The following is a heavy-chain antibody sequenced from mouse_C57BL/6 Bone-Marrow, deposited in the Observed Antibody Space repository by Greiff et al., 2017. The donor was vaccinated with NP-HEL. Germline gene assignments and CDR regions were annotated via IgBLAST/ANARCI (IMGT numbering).Heavy chain of an antibody. CDR2: IYPGDGDT. CDR3: ARSGDWYFDV. V-gene: IGHV1-82*01. Sequence: VQLQQSGPELVKPGASVKISCKASGYAFSSSWMNWVKQRPGKGLEWIGRIYPGDGDTNYNGKFKGKATLTADKSSSTAYMQLSSLTSEDSAVYFGARSGDWYFDVWGTGTTVTVSS. CDR1: GYAFSSSW. D-gene: IGHD4-1*01. J-gene: IGHJ1*03.